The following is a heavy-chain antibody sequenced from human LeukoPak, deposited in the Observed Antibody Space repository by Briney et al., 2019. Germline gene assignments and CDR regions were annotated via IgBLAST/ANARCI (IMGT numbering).Heavy chain of an antibody. J-gene: IGHJ4*02. CDR2: ISWNSGSI. CDR1: GFTFDDYA. V-gene: IGHV3-9*01. D-gene: IGHD3-22*01. CDR3: AKDSYDSSGYHLGFDY. Sequence: GGSLRLSCAASGFTFDDYAMQWVRQAPGKGLEWVSGISWNSGSIGYADSVKGRFTISRDNAKNSLYLQMNSLRAEDTALYYCAKDSYDSSGYHLGFDYWGQGTLVTVSS.